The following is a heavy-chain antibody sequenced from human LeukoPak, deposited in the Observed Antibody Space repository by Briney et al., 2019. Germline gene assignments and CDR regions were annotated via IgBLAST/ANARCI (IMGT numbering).Heavy chain of an antibody. CDR1: GYTFTGYY. J-gene: IGHJ6*02. CDR2: INPNSGGT. Sequence: ASVKVSCKASGYTFTGYYIHWVRQAPGQGLEWMGWINPNSGGTNYAQKFQGRVTMTRDTSISTAYMELSRLRSDDTAVYYCARERAEWQWLGFSYGMDVWGQGTTVTVSS. V-gene: IGHV1-2*02. CDR3: ARERAEWQWLGFSYGMDV. D-gene: IGHD6-19*01.